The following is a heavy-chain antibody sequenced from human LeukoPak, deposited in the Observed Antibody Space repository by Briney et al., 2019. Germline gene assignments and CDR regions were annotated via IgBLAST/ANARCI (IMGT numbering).Heavy chain of an antibody. D-gene: IGHD1-26*01. Sequence: SETLSLTCTFSGGSISTYYWSWVRQPPGKGLEWIGYIYYSGYTNYNPSLKSRVTISIDTSKNQFSLKLSSVTAADTAVYYCSRQERWERPMFFDYWGQGTLVTVSS. CDR3: SRQERWERPMFFDY. CDR1: GGSISTYY. J-gene: IGHJ4*02. CDR2: IYYSGYT. V-gene: IGHV4-59*08.